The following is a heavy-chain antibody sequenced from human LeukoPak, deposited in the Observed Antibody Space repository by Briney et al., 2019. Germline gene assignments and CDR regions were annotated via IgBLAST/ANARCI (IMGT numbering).Heavy chain of an antibody. CDR3: ARVVAAAVNNWFDP. CDR1: GDSISSGGYS. J-gene: IGHJ5*02. D-gene: IGHD6-13*01. Sequence: PSETLSLTCAVSGDSISSGGYSWSWIRQTPGKGLEWIAYIHDSGSTYNNPSLKTRLSISIDTSKNQFSLKLNSVSAADTAVYYCARVVAAAVNNWFDPWGQGTLVTVSS. V-gene: IGHV4-30-4*07. CDR2: IHDSGST.